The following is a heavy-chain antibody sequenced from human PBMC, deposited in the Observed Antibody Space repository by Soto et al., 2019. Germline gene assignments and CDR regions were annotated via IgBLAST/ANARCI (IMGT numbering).Heavy chain of an antibody. CDR2: IIPIFGTA. J-gene: IGHJ4*02. D-gene: IGHD2-15*01. V-gene: IGHV1-69*01. CDR1: GCTFSSYA. Sequence: QVQLVQSGAEVKKPGSSVKVSCKASGCTFSSYAISWVLQAPGQGLEWMGGIIPIFGTANYAQKFQGRVTITADESTRTAYMELSSLRSEDTAVYYCARTQPHGNLFDYWGQGTLVTVSS. CDR3: ARTQPHGNLFDY.